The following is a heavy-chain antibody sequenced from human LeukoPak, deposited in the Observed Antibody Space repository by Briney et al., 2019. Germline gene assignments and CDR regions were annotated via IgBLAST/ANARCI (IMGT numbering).Heavy chain of an antibody. Sequence: GGSLRLSCAASGFTFSNYGMHWVRPAPGKGLEWVAIISYDGSDKHYADSVKGRFTISRDNSKNTLYLQMNSLRAEDTAVYYCAKDFGEAAFDIWGQGTMVTVSS. D-gene: IGHD3-10*01. CDR3: AKDFGEAAFDI. CDR1: GFTFSNYG. V-gene: IGHV3-30*18. J-gene: IGHJ3*02. CDR2: ISYDGSDK.